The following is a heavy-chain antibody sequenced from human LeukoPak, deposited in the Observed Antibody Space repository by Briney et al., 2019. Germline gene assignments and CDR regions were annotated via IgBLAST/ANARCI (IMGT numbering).Heavy chain of an antibody. V-gene: IGHV3-23*01. CDR3: AKESFGAYSRGNWFDP. Sequence: GGSLRLSCAASGFTFSSYAMSWVRQAPGKGLEWVSAFSGSGGSTYYADSVKGRFTISRDNSKNTLYLQMNSLRAEDTAVYYCAKESFGAYSRGNWFDPWGQGTLVTVSS. D-gene: IGHD6-13*01. CDR2: FSGSGGST. J-gene: IGHJ5*02. CDR1: GFTFSSYA.